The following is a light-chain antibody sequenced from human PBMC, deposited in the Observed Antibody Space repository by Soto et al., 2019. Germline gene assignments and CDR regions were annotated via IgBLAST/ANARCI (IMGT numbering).Light chain of an antibody. CDR1: QRISSW. V-gene: IGKV1-5*01. CDR3: QQYDSYPWT. Sequence: DIQLTHSPSTLCALVLDRCTIXCRASQRISSWLAWYQQKPGKAPKFLIYDGSTLESGVPARFSGSGSGTEFTLTISSLQPDDFGTYFCQQYDSYPWTFGQGTKVDIK. J-gene: IGKJ1*01. CDR2: DGS.